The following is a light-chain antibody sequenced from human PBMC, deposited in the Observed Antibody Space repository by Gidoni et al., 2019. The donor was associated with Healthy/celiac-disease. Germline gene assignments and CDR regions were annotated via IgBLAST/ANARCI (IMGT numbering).Light chain of an antibody. CDR2: QES. Sequence: SYELTQPPSVSVSPGPTASITCSGDKLGDKYACWYQQKPGQSPVLVIYQESTRPSGIPERFSGSNSGNTATLTISGTQAMDEADYYCQAWDSSTVVFGGGTKLTVL. J-gene: IGLJ2*01. CDR1: KLGDKY. CDR3: QAWDSSTVV. V-gene: IGLV3-1*01.